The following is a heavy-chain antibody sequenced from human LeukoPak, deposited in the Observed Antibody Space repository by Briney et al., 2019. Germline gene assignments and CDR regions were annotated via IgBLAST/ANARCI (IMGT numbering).Heavy chain of an antibody. Sequence: GGSLRLSCTASGFTFSTYAMMWVRQTPGKGLEWASAISAGGGRAHYADSVKGRFTISRDNSNHTLFLQMNSLRAEDTAVYYCARDPNGDYIGAFDMWGPGTMVTVSS. J-gene: IGHJ3*02. CDR3: ARDPNGDYIGAFDM. D-gene: IGHD4-17*01. CDR2: ISAGGGRA. CDR1: GFTFSTYA. V-gene: IGHV3-23*01.